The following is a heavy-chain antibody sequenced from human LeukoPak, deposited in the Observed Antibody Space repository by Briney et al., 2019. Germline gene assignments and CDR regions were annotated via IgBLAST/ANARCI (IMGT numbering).Heavy chain of an antibody. J-gene: IGHJ5*02. Sequence: ASVKVSCKASGGTFSSYAISWVRQAPGQGLDWMGGIIPISGTPNYAQNFQGRVTITTDESTSTAYMELRSLTSEDTAVYYCASHGSPKLIATSGHPPLGWFDPWGQGTMVTVSS. V-gene: IGHV1-69*05. CDR2: IIPISGTP. D-gene: IGHD6-13*01. CDR1: GGTFSSYA. CDR3: ASHGSPKLIATSGHPPLGWFDP.